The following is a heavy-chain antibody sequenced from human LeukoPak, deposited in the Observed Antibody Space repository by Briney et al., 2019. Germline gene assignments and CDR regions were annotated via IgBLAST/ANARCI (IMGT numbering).Heavy chain of an antibody. CDR1: GGTFSSYA. V-gene: IGHV1-69*05. CDR3: ARAPISGWAEEAFDI. Sequence: ASVKVSCKASGGTFSSYAISWVRQAPGQGLEWMGGIIPIFGTANYAQKFQGRVTITTDESTSTAYMELSSLRSEDTAVYYCARAPISGWAEEAFDIWGQGRMVTVSS. CDR2: IIPIFGTA. D-gene: IGHD6-19*01. J-gene: IGHJ3*02.